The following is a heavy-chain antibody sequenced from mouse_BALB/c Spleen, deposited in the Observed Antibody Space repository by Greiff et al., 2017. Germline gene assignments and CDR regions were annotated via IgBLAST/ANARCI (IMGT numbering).Heavy chain of an antibody. J-gene: IGHJ2*01. D-gene: IGHD1-2*01. CDR1: GYTFSSYW. CDR3: ARGATATYYFDY. CDR2: ILPGSGST. Sequence: VKLQESGAELMKPGASVKISCKATGYTFSSYWIEWVKQRPGHGLEWIGEILPGSGSTNYNEKFKGKATFTADTSSNTAYMQLSSLTSEDSAVYYCARGATATYYFDYWGQGTTLTVSS. V-gene: IGHV1-9*01.